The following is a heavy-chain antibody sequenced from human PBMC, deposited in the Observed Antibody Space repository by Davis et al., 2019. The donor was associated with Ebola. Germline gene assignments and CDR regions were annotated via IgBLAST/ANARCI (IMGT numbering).Heavy chain of an antibody. D-gene: IGHD7-27*01. J-gene: IGHJ4*02. CDR3: ARESSGAIDY. Sequence: AASVKVSCKVSGYTLTELSIHWVRQAPGKGLEWMGNFDPEDGAAIYAQRFQDRVTMTEDTSTDTAYMELSSLRSEDTAIYYCARESSGAIDYWGQGTLVTVSS. V-gene: IGHV1-24*01. CDR1: GYTLTELS. CDR2: FDPEDGAA.